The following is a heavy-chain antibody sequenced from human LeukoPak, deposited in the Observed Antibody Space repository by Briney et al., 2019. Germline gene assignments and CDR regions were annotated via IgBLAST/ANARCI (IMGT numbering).Heavy chain of an antibody. CDR1: GFTFSSYS. Sequence: PGGSLRLSCAASGFTFSSYSMNWVRQAPGKGLEWVSSISSSSSSYIYYADSVKGRFTISRDNAKNSLYLQMNSLRAEDTAVYYCARDERLYSRPFDYWGQGTLVTVSS. CDR2: ISSSSSSYI. V-gene: IGHV3-21*01. CDR3: ARDERLYSRPFDY. D-gene: IGHD2-8*01. J-gene: IGHJ4*02.